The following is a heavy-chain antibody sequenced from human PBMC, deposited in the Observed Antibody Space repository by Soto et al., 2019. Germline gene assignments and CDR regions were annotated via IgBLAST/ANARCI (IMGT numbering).Heavy chain of an antibody. V-gene: IGHV4-30-4*01. J-gene: IGHJ6*02. CDR1: GGSISSGDYY. CDR3: ARDRNGSPGSYGMYV. Sequence: QVQLQESGPGLVKPSQTLSLTCTVSGGSISSGDYYWRWIRQPPGQVLEWIGYIYYSGSTYYNPSIKRRVTISVVTSKHQFTLKLSSVTAADTAVYYCARDRNGSPGSYGMYVWGQGTTVTVSS. CDR2: IYYSGST. D-gene: IGHD2-8*01.